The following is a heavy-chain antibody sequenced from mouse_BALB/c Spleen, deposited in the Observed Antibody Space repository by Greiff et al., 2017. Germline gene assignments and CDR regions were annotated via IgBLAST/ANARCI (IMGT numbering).Heavy chain of an antibody. J-gene: IGHJ2*01. V-gene: IGHV5-6*01. D-gene: IGHD3-3*01. CDR2: ISSGGSYT. Sequence: EVKLVESGGDLVKPGGSLKLSCAASGFTFSSYGMSWVRQTPDKRLEWVATISSGGSYTYYPDSVKGRFTISRDNAKNTLYLQMSSLKSEDTAMYYCARQEGVFDYWGQGTTLTVSS. CDR3: ARQEGVFDY. CDR1: GFTFSSYG.